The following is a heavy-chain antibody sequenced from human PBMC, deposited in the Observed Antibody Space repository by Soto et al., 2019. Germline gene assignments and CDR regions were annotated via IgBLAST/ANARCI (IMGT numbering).Heavy chain of an antibody. CDR1: GFSFSNYY. V-gene: IGHV3-74*03. CDR3: AREGDGTTGYYQDY. D-gene: IGHD3-22*01. J-gene: IGHJ4*01. Sequence: PGGSLRLSCAASGFSFSNYYMHWVRQAPGKGLVWVSRVNSDESSTTYADSVKGRFTISRDNAKKTLYLQMNSLRVEDTAVYYCAREGDGTTGYYQDYWGHGTLVTSPQ. CDR2: VNSDESST.